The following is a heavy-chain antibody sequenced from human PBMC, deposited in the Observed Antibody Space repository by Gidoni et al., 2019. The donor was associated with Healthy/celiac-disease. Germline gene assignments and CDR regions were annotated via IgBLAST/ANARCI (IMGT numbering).Heavy chain of an antibody. J-gene: IGHJ4*02. D-gene: IGHD4-17*01. CDR1: GGSFSGYY. CDR2: INHSGST. V-gene: IGHV4-34*01. Sequence: QVQLQQWGAGLLKPSATLSLTCAVYGGSFSGYYWSWIRQPPGKGLEWIGEINHSGSTNYNPSLKSRVTISVDTSKNQFSLKLSSVTAADTAVYYCARGLDYDYGDYGLDYWGQGTLVTVSS. CDR3: ARGLDYDYGDYGLDY.